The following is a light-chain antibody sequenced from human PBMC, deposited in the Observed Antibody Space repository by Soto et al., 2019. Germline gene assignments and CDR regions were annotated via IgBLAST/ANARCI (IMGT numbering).Light chain of an antibody. Sequence: DIQMTQSPSTLSASVGDRVTLTCRASQSISSWLAWYQQKPGKAPKVLIYDASSLESGVPSRFSGSGFGTEFTLTITRLQPDDFATYYCQQYQSYSKTFGQGTKVEIK. V-gene: IGKV1-5*01. CDR2: DAS. J-gene: IGKJ1*01. CDR1: QSISSW. CDR3: QQYQSYSKT.